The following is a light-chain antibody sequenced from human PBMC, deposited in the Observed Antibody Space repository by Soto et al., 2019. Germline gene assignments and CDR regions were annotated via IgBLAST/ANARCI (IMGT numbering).Light chain of an antibody. CDR3: QQYNDWPRT. CDR2: GAS. Sequence: TVLTQSPGTLSLSPGERATLSCRASQNVSSNLLVWYQQHPGQAPRLLIYGASTRATGIPARFSGSGSGTEFTLTISSLQSEDFAVYYCQQYNDWPRTFGQGTKVDIK. J-gene: IGKJ1*01. V-gene: IGKV3-15*01. CDR1: QNVSSN.